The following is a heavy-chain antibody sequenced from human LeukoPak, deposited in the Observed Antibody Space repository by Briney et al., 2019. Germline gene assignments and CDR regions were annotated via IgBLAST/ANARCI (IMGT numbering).Heavy chain of an antibody. CDR2: ISAYNGNT. CDR1: GFTFTSYG. Sequence: ASVKLSCKASGFTFTSYGISWVRQAPGQGLEWVGWISAYNGNTNYAQKLQGRVTMTTDTSTSTAYMELRSLRSDDTAVYYCARLKYDNWFDPWGQGTLVTVSS. D-gene: IGHD2-8*01. CDR3: ARLKYDNWFDP. J-gene: IGHJ5*02. V-gene: IGHV1-18*01.